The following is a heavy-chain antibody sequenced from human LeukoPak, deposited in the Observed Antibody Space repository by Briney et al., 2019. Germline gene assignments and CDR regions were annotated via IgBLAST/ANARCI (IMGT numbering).Heavy chain of an antibody. V-gene: IGHV3-48*04. D-gene: IGHD6-19*01. J-gene: IGHJ4*02. CDR2: ISGGSSNI. Sequence: PGGSLRLSCAASGFTFSSYSMNWVRQAPGKGLEWVSYISGGSSNIYYADSVKGRFTISRDNSKNLLYLQMSSLRAEDTALYYCAKESGYSSGWYREFDYWGQGTLVTVSS. CDR1: GFTFSSYS. CDR3: AKESGYSSGWYREFDY.